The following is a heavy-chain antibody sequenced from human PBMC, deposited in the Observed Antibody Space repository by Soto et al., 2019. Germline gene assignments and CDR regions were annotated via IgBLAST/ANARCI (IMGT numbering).Heavy chain of an antibody. J-gene: IGHJ6*02. Sequence: SETLSLTCTVSGGSVSSGDYYWSWIRQPPGKGLEWIGYIYYSGSTYYNPSLKSRVTISVDTSKNQFSLKLSSVTAADTAVYYCARDHYVYDILTGYGYYYGMDVWGQGTTVTSP. CDR3: ARDHYVYDILTGYGYYYGMDV. CDR1: GGSVSSGDYY. CDR2: IYYSGST. D-gene: IGHD3-9*01. V-gene: IGHV4-30-4*01.